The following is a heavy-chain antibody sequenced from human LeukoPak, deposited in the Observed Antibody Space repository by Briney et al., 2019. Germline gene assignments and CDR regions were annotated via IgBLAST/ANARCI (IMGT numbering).Heavy chain of an antibody. V-gene: IGHV1-18*04. CDR2: NSVYNGNT. D-gene: IGHD3-9*01. CDR1: GYTLTSYG. CDR3: ARDHRL. J-gene: IGHJ4*02. Sequence: TVKLSCEVSGYTLTSYGIRCVPPAPGQGVECMGWNSVYNGNTKYAQKLQGRDTITTDTSTSTAYMQRRSVRSDDTAVYYCARDHRLGGQKTLHTVS.